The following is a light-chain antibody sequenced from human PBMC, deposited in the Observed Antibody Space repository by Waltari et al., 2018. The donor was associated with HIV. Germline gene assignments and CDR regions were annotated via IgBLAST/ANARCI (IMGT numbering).Light chain of an antibody. CDR1: SSDVGSYNV. Sequence: QSALTQPASVSGSPGQSITISCTGTSSDVGSYNVVSWYQQHPGKAPKLMIYEVTRRPSGVYKRFSGSKSGNTASLTISGLQAEDEADYYCCSYAGRSTHVFGTGTKVTVL. V-gene: IGLV2-23*02. J-gene: IGLJ1*01. CDR2: EVT. CDR3: CSYAGRSTHV.